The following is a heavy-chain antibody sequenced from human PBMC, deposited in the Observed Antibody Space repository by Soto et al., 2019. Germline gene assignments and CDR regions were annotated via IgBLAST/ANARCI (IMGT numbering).Heavy chain of an antibody. CDR1: GGSISSYY. V-gene: IGHV4-59*01. D-gene: IGHD3-10*01. Sequence: SETLSLTCTVSGGSISSYYWSWIRQPPGKGLEWIGYIYYSGSTNYNPSLKSRVTISVDTSKNQFSLKLSSVTAADTAVYYCARENYGSGSLHNWIDPWGQGPLVTVSS. J-gene: IGHJ5*02. CDR2: IYYSGST. CDR3: ARENYGSGSLHNWIDP.